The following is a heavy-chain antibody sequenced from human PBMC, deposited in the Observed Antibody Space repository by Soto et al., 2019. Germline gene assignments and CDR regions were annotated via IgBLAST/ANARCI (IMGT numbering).Heavy chain of an antibody. D-gene: IGHD5-18*01. J-gene: IGHJ4*02. CDR3: ARDRRGYSYGRELDY. V-gene: IGHV3-74*01. CDR2: INSDGSST. CDR1: GFTFSSYW. Sequence: GGSLRLSCAASGFTFSSYWMHWVRQAPGKGLVWVSRINSDGSSTSYADSVKGRFTISRDNAKNTLYLQMNSLRAEDTAVYYCARDRRGYSYGRELDYWGQGTLVTVSS.